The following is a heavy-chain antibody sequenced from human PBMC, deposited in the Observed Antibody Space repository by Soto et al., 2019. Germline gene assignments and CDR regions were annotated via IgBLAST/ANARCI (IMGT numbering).Heavy chain of an antibody. CDR1: GFSFSSYV. Sequence: QVQLVESGGGVVQPGRSLRLSCAASGFSFSSYVMHWVRQAPGKGLEWVAFISYDGSNKYYADSVKGRFTISRDNSRNTHYLKMNSLRGGDTAVYYCARAFRPNSSSWGGSDYWGQGTLVTVFS. V-gene: IGHV3-30-3*01. CDR2: ISYDGSNK. CDR3: ARAFRPNSSSWGGSDY. D-gene: IGHD6-13*01. J-gene: IGHJ4*02.